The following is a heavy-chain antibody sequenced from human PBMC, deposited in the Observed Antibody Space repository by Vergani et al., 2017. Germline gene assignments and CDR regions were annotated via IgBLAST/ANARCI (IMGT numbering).Heavy chain of an antibody. CDR3: ARGRSGWYVDY. Sequence: QVKLQESGPGLLKPSQTLSLTCTVSGEYIRSGSHYWSWIRHPAGKGPEWIGHIHTGGSTDLNPSFKSRVSISVDTSKNQLSLKLSSVTAADTAVYYCARGRSGWYVDYWGQGTLVTVSS. CDR1: GEYIRSGSHY. J-gene: IGHJ4*02. D-gene: IGHD6-19*01. CDR2: IHTGGST. V-gene: IGHV4-61*02.